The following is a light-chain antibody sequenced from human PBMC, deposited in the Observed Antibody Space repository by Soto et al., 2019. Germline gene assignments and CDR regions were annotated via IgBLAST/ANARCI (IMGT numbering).Light chain of an antibody. Sequence: TIMTQSPDTLSVSLGERATLSCRASQSLRSSLAWYQQKPGQAPRLLIYDASTRATGIPARFSGSGSGTDFTLTISGLQSEDFAVYYCQQYKNWPPITFGQGTRLEIK. CDR3: QQYKNWPPIT. CDR2: DAS. V-gene: IGKV3-15*01. CDR1: QSLRSS. J-gene: IGKJ5*01.